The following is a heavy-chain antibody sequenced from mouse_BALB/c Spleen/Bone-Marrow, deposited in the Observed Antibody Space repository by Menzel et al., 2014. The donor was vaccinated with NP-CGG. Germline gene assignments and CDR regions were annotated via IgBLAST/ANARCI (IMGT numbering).Heavy chain of an antibody. J-gene: IGHJ3*01. CDR1: GYAFTNYL. D-gene: IGHD2-2*01. Sequence: QVQVKESGAELVRPGTSVKVSCKASGYAFTNYLIEWVKQRPGQGLEWIGLINPGSGSSNYNENFKGKATLTAERSSSTAYMLLSSLTSDDTAVYFCARSRGYDVGPFAFWGQGTLVTVSA. CDR2: INPGSGSS. CDR3: ARSRGYDVGPFAF. V-gene: IGHV1-54*01.